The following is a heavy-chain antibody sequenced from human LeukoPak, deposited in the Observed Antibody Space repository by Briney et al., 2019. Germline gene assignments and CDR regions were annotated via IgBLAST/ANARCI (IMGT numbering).Heavy chain of an antibody. J-gene: IGHJ4*02. D-gene: IGHD2-2*01. V-gene: IGHV1-24*01. CDR3: ARGRWGSSTSCYGY. Sequence: ASVKVSCKVSGDTLTEFAMHWVRQAPGKGLEWMGGFDPEDGETIYAQKFQGRVIMSEDTSTDTAYMELSSLRSEDTAVYYCARGRWGSSTSCYGYWGQGTLVTVSS. CDR1: GDTLTEFA. CDR2: FDPEDGET.